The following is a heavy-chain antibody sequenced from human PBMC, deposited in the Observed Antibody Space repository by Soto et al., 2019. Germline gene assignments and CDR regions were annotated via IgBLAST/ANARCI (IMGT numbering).Heavy chain of an antibody. CDR2: ISSSSSYI. Sequence: EVQLVESGGGLVKPGGSLRLSCAASGFTFSSYSMNWVSQAPGQGLEWVSSISSSSSYIYYADSVKGRFTISRDNAKNSLYLQMNSLRAEDTAVYYCARDTKDTAMVWYFDLWGRGTLVTVSS. CDR1: GFTFSSYS. V-gene: IGHV3-21*01. D-gene: IGHD5-18*01. CDR3: ARDTKDTAMVWYFDL. J-gene: IGHJ2*01.